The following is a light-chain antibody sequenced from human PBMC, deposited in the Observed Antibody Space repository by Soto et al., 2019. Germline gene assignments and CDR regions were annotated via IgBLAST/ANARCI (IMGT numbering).Light chain of an antibody. CDR1: QGISSW. V-gene: IGKV1-12*01. J-gene: IGKJ3*01. Sequence: DIQMTQSPSSVSASVGDRVTITCRASQGISSWLAWYQQRPGKAPNLLIYAASTLPSGVPSRFSGSGSGTDVPLSISSLQPEDFATYYCQQANSFPFTFGPGTTVDFK. CDR2: AAS. CDR3: QQANSFPFT.